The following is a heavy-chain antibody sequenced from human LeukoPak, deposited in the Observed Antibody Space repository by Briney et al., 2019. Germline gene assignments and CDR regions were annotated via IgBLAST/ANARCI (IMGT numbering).Heavy chain of an antibody. J-gene: IGHJ4*02. V-gene: IGHV4-59*01. CDR1: GGSISSYY. CDR2: IYYSGST. CDR3: ARAGKYYDILTGLSY. D-gene: IGHD3-9*01. Sequence: PSETLSLTCTVSGGSISSYYWSWIRQPPGKGLEWIGYIYYSGSTNYNPSLKSRVTISADTSKNQFSLKLSSVTAADTAVYYCARAGKYYDILTGLSYWGQGTLVTVSS.